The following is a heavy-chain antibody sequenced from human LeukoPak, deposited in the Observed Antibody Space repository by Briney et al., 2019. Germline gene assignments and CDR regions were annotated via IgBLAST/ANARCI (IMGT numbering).Heavy chain of an antibody. CDR3: ARDQFDLFFSSSWSY. CDR2: IYYSGST. CDR1: GGSISSSSYY. J-gene: IGHJ4*02. V-gene: IGHV4-39*07. D-gene: IGHD6-13*01. Sequence: PSETLSLTCTVSGGSISSSSYYWGWIGQRPGKGLEWFGSIYYSGSTYYNPSLKSRVTISVDTSKNQFSMKLSSVTAADTAVYYCARDQFDLFFSSSWSYWGQGTLVTVSS.